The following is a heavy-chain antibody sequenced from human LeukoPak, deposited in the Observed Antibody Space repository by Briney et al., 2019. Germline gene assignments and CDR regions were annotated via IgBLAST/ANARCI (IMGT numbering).Heavy chain of an antibody. V-gene: IGHV1-2*02. Sequence: ASVKVSCKASGYTFTGYYMHWVRQAPGQGLEWMGWINPNSGGTNYAQKFQGRVTMTRDTSISTAYMELSRLTSDDTAVYYCARDFDTMVRGVPDDYWGQGTLVTASS. CDR1: GYTFTGYY. J-gene: IGHJ4*02. D-gene: IGHD3-10*01. CDR2: INPNSGGT. CDR3: ARDFDTMVRGVPDDY.